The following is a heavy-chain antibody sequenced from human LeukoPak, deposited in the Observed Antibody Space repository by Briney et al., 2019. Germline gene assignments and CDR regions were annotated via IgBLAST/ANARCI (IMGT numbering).Heavy chain of an antibody. Sequence: GASVKVPCKASGGTFSSYAISWVRQAPGQGLEWMGGIIPIFGTANYAQKFQGRVTITADESTSTAYMELSSLRSEDTAVYYCARTSWDIVVVPAAIPQKSYYYYYMDVWGKGTTVTVSS. V-gene: IGHV1-69*01. CDR3: ARTSWDIVVVPAAIPQKSYYYYYMDV. J-gene: IGHJ6*03. CDR1: GGTFSSYA. CDR2: IIPIFGTA. D-gene: IGHD2-2*01.